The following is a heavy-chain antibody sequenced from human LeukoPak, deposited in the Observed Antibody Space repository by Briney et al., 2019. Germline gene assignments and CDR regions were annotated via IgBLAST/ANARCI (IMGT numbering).Heavy chain of an antibody. D-gene: IGHD3-22*01. Sequence: GGSLRLSCAASGFTFSSYSMNWVRQAPGKGLEWVSSISSSSSYIYYADSVKGRFTISRDNSKNTLYLQMNSLRAEDTAVYYCAKSDYYDSSGYYMYYFDYWGQGTLVTVSS. CDR3: AKSDYYDSSGYYMYYFDY. CDR1: GFTFSSYS. CDR2: ISSSSSYI. J-gene: IGHJ4*02. V-gene: IGHV3-21*04.